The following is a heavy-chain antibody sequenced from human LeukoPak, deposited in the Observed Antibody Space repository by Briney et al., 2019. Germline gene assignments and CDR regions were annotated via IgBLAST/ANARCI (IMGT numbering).Heavy chain of an antibody. CDR3: ARVGSGYDFFDY. J-gene: IGHJ4*02. CDR1: GGAISGYY. Sequence: SDTLSLTCTVSGGAISGYYWSWIRQPAGKGLEWLGRVYSSGSTKYNPSLESRVTMSVDPSKNQFSLKLNFVTAADTAVYYCARVGSGYDFFDYWGQGTLVTVSS. CDR2: VYSSGST. D-gene: IGHD3/OR15-3a*01. V-gene: IGHV4-4*07.